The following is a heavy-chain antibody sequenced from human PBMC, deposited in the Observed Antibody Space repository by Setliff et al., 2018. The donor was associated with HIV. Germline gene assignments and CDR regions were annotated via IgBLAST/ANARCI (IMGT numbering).Heavy chain of an antibody. D-gene: IGHD3-10*01. CDR3: ARVGYHGSGRYSFDY. J-gene: IGHJ4*02. Sequence: SETLSLTCTVSGGSIDSTDYYWGWIRQPPGKGLEWIGSIFYSGRTTYNPSLRSRVTISVDTSKNQFSLSLTSVTAADTAVYYCARVGYHGSGRYSFDYWGQGTLVTVSS. CDR1: GGSIDSTDYY. CDR2: IFYSGRT. V-gene: IGHV4-39*07.